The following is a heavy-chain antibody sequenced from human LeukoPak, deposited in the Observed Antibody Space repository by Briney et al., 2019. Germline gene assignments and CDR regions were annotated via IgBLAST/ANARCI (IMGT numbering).Heavy chain of an antibody. D-gene: IGHD2-8*01. CDR1: GYTFTGHY. CDR3: ASEVASGYCIDGVCPPFGY. CDR2: IDPHSGDT. J-gene: IGHJ4*02. Sequence: ASVRVSCKASGYTFTGHYLHWVRQAPGQGLEWMGWIDPHSGDTNYAQKFQGRVPMTRDTSITTAYMELSRLTSDDTAVYYCASEVASGYCIDGVCPPFGYWGQGTLVTVSS. V-gene: IGHV1-2*02.